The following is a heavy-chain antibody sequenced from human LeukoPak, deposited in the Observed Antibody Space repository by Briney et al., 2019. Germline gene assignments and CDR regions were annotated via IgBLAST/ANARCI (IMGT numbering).Heavy chain of an antibody. CDR1: GLAFSAYK. CDR2: ISTDGYTT. CDR3: VVGGSPGY. J-gene: IGHJ4*02. D-gene: IGHD2-15*01. Sequence: GGSLRLSCAASGLAFSAYKMHWVRRAPRKGLVWVSRISTDGYTTDYADFVQGRFTASRDNTKNTWSLEMNSLRAEDTAVYYCVVGGSPGYWGQGTLVTVSS. V-gene: IGHV3-74*01.